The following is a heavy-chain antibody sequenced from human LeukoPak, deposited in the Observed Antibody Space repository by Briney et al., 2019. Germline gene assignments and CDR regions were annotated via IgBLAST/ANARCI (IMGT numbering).Heavy chain of an antibody. Sequence: GSSVKVSCKASGGTFSSYAISWVRQAPGQGLEWMGGIIPIFGTANYAQKFQGRVTITTDESTSTAYMELSSLRSEETAVYYCAGEITGTHRSWDAFDIWGQGTMVTVSS. D-gene: IGHD1-20*01. CDR3: AGEITGTHRSWDAFDI. CDR1: GGTFSSYA. CDR2: IIPIFGTA. J-gene: IGHJ3*02. V-gene: IGHV1-69*05.